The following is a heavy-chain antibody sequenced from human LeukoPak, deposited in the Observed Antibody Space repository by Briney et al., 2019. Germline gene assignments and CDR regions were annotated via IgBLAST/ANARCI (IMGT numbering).Heavy chain of an antibody. V-gene: IGHV4-34*01. Sequence: SETLSLTCAVYGGSFSGYYWSWIRQPPGKGLEWIGEINLSGSTNYNPSLKSRVTISVDTSKNQFSLKLSSVAAADTAVYYCARSVLVRTTVTTFWAPCAHFDYWGQGTLVTVSS. CDR1: GGSFSGYY. CDR3: ARSVLVRTTVTTFWAPCAHFDY. D-gene: IGHD4-17*01. J-gene: IGHJ4*02. CDR2: INLSGST.